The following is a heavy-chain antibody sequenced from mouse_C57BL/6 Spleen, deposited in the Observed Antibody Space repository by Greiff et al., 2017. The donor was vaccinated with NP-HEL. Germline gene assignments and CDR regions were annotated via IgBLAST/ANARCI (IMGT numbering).Heavy chain of an antibody. V-gene: IGHV1-18*01. CDR2: INPNNGGT. CDR3: ARGGYGSRFYYAMDY. J-gene: IGHJ4*01. Sequence: EVKLMESGPELVKPGASVKIPCKASGYTFTDYNMDWVKQSHGKSLEWIGDINPNNGGTIYNQKFKGKATLTVDKSSSTAYMELRSLTSEDTAVYYCARGGYGSRFYYAMDYWGQGTSVTVSS. D-gene: IGHD1-1*01. CDR1: GYTFTDYN.